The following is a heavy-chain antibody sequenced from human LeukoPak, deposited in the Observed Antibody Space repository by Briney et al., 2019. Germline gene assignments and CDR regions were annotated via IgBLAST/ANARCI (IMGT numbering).Heavy chain of an antibody. J-gene: IGHJ4*02. CDR1: GGSISSYY. V-gene: IGHV4-59*01. D-gene: IGHD3-9*01. CDR2: IYYSGST. Sequence: SETLSLTCTVSGGSISSYYWSWIRQPPGKGLEWIGYIYYSGSTNYNPSLKSRVTISVDTSKNQFSLKLSSVTAANTAVYYCARGYYDILTGYDGVTHYDYWGQGTLVTVSS. CDR3: ARGYYDILTGYDGVTHYDY.